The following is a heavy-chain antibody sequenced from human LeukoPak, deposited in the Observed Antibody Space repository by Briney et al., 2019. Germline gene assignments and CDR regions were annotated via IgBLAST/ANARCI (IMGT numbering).Heavy chain of an antibody. CDR2: ISAYNGNT. CDR1: GYTFTSYG. D-gene: IGHD2-2*01. CDR3: ARDFPLSGGSSAVAVH. J-gene: IGHJ4*02. Sequence: ASVKVSCKASGYTFTSYGISWVRQAPGQGLEWMGWISAYNGNTNYAQKLQGRVTMATDTSTSTAYMELRSLRSDDTAVYYCARDFPLSGGSSAVAVHWGQGTLVTVSS. V-gene: IGHV1-18*01.